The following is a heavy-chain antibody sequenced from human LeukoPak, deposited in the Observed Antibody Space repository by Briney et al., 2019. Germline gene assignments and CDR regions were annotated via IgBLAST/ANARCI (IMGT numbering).Heavy chain of an antibody. CDR3: ARVVAAAHYYGMDV. CDR2: MNPNSGNT. D-gene: IGHD2-15*01. J-gene: IGHJ6*02. CDR1: GYTFTSYD. V-gene: IGHV1-8*01. Sequence: GASVKVSCKASGYTFTSYDINWVRQATGQGLEWMGWMNPNSGNTGYAQKFQGRVTMTRNTSVSTACMELSSLRSEDTAVYYCARVVAAAHYYGMDVWGQGTTVTVSS.